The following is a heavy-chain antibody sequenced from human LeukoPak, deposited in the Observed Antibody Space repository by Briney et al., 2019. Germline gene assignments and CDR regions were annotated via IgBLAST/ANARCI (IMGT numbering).Heavy chain of an antibody. CDR1: GGSISSGYYY. CDR2: IYQSGST. Sequence: SETLSLTCTVSGGSISSGYYYWGWLRQPPGKGLEWIGSIYQSGSTYYNPSLKSRITFSLGAPKNQFSLKMISVTAADTAVYYCARKRHLAYDYWGQGTPVTVSS. D-gene: IGHD3-16*01. CDR3: ARKRHLAYDY. J-gene: IGHJ4*02. V-gene: IGHV4-39*07.